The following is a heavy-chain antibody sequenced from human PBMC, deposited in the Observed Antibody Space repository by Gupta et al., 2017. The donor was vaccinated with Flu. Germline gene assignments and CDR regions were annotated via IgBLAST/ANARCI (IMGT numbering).Heavy chain of an antibody. CDR1: GFTFSSYS. Sequence: EVQLVESGGGLVKPGGSLRLSCAASGFTFSSYSMNWVRQAPGKGLEWVSSISSSSSYIYYADSVKGRFTISRDNAKNSLYLQMNSLRAEDTAVYYCARGSSIAAAGLYWYFDLWGRGTLVTVSS. V-gene: IGHV3-21*01. CDR2: ISSSSSYI. D-gene: IGHD6-13*01. CDR3: ARGSSIAAAGLYWYFDL. J-gene: IGHJ2*01.